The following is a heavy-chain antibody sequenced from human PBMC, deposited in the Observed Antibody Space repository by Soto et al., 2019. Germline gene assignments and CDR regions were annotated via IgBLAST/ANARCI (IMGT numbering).Heavy chain of an antibody. J-gene: IGHJ6*02. CDR3: ARDRFGSSPSTESYYYYYGMDV. CDR1: GYSFTSYW. D-gene: IGHD2-2*01. V-gene: IGHV5-10-1*01. CDR2: IDPSDSYT. Sequence: GESLKISCKGSGYSFTSYWISWVRQMPGKGLEWMGRIDPSDSYTNYSTSFQGHVTISADKSISTAYLQWSSLKASDTAMYYCARDRFGSSPSTESYYYYYGMDVWGQGTTVTVSS.